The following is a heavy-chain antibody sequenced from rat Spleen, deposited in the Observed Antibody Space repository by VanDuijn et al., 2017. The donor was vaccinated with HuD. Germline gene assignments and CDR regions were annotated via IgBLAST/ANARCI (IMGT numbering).Heavy chain of an antibody. Sequence: EVQLVESGGGLVQPGRSLKLSCVASGFTFNNHWMSWIRQAPGEGLEWVASISNSGGSIYYPDSVKGRFTISRDNAQNTLYLQMNSLRSEDTATYYCTRDDVLPGYNYFDYWGQGVMVTVSS. V-gene: IGHV5-31*01. CDR1: GFTFNNHW. CDR3: TRDDVLPGYNYFDY. D-gene: IGHD1-4*01. CDR2: ISNSGGSI. J-gene: IGHJ2*01.